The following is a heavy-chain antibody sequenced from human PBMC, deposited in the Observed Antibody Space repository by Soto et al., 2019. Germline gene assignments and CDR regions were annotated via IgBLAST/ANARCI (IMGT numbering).Heavy chain of an antibody. D-gene: IGHD2-15*01. V-gene: IGHV3-49*03. Sequence: PGGSLRLSCTASGFTFGDYAMSWFRQAPGKGLEWVGFIRSKAYGGTTEYAASVKGRFTISRDDSKSIAYLQMNSLKTEDTAVYYCTRDSDSVVAAARVYYYYYGMDVWGQGTTVTVSS. J-gene: IGHJ6*02. CDR2: IRSKAYGGTT. CDR3: TRDSDSVVAAARVYYYYYGMDV. CDR1: GFTFGDYA.